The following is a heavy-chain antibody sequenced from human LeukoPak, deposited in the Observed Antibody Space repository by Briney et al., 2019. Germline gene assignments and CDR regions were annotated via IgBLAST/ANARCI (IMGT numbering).Heavy chain of an antibody. Sequence: GGSLRLSCAASGFTFSNYGMHWVRQAPGKGLEWVANIKEDGSEEHYVDSVKGRFTISRDNAKNSLYLQMNSLRAADTATYYCTPEVWELQGASDIWGQGTMVTVSS. J-gene: IGHJ3*02. CDR1: GFTFSNYG. V-gene: IGHV3-7*01. CDR3: TPEVWELQGASDI. CDR2: IKEDGSEE. D-gene: IGHD1-26*01.